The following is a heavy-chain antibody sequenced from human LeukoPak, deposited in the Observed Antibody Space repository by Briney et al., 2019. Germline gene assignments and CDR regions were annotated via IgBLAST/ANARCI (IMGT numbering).Heavy chain of an antibody. D-gene: IGHD3-16*01. CDR3: ATLGEDKTDTPFDY. J-gene: IGHJ4*02. CDR1: GYTFINYY. Sequence: ASVKVSCKPSGYTFINYYIHWIRQAPGQGLEWMGRINPSTGGTDFAQKFQGKVSMTTDTSISTAYMHLSRLGSDDTAVYYCATLGEDKTDTPFDYWGQGTLVTVSS. CDR2: INPSTGGT. V-gene: IGHV1-2*06.